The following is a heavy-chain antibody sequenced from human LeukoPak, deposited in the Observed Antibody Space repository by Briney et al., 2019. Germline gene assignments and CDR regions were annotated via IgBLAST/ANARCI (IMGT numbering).Heavy chain of an antibody. D-gene: IGHD3-3*01. Sequence: GGSLRLSCAASGFTFSSYSMNWVRQAPGKGLEWVSSISSSSYIYYADSVKGRFTISRDNAKNSLYLQMNSLRAEDTTVYYCARDFGSRGFDYWGQGTLVTVSS. CDR3: ARDFGSRGFDY. CDR2: ISSSSYI. CDR1: GFTFSSYS. V-gene: IGHV3-21*01. J-gene: IGHJ4*02.